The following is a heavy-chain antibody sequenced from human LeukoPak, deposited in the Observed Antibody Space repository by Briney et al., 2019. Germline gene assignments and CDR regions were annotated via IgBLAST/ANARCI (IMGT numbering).Heavy chain of an antibody. V-gene: IGHV1-2*04. CDR2: INPNSGGT. CDR1: GYTFTGYY. D-gene: IGHD3-10*01. J-gene: IGHJ3*02. CDR3: ARVGRRFGETADAFDI. Sequence: GASVKVSCKASGYTFTGYYMHWVRQAPGQGLEWMGWINPNSGGTNYAQKFQGWVTMTRDTSISTAYMELSRLRSDDTAVYYCARVGRRFGETADAFDIWGQGTMVTVSS.